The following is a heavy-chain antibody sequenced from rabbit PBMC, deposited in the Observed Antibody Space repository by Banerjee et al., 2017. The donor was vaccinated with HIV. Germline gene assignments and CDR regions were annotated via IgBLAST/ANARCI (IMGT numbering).Heavy chain of an antibody. V-gene: IGHV1S45*01. CDR2: IYGDSSGTT. D-gene: IGHD1-1*01. CDR3: ARDLTGVIGWNFNL. J-gene: IGHJ4*01. Sequence: QEQLEESGGDLVKPEGSLTLTCTASGFDLSSYYYMYWVRQAPGKGLEWIACIYGDSSGTTYYASWAKGRFTISKSSSTTVTLQMTSLTAADTATYFCARDLTGVIGWNFNLWGPGTLVTVS. CDR1: GFDLSSYYY.